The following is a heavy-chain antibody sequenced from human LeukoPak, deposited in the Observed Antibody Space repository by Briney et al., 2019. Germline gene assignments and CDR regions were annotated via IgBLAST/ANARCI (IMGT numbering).Heavy chain of an antibody. D-gene: IGHD4-17*01. CDR1: GDSISNYY. CDR3: AFGDYYYYYGMDV. V-gene: IGHV4-59*01. CDR2: IYYSGST. J-gene: IGHJ6*02. Sequence: SETLSLTCTVSGDSISNYYWSWIRQPPGKGLEWIGYIYYSGSTNYNPSLKSRVTISLDTSKNQFSLKLSSVTAADTAVYYCAFGDYYYYYGMDVWGQGTTVTVSS.